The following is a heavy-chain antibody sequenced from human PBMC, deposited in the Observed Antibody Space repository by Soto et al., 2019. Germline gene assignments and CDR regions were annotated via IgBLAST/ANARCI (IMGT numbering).Heavy chain of an antibody. Sequence: QVQLQASGPGLVKPSQTLSLTCNVSGGSISSGDYYWSWLRQSPGKGLEWIGYMHYLAIPYYNPSLKSRVSISVDTSKTQFSLTMASLTAADTAVYFCARAVGILYHYFDSLGQGTLVTVSS. CDR3: ARAVGILYHYFDS. J-gene: IGHJ4*02. V-gene: IGHV4-30-4*01. CDR2: MHYLAIP. D-gene: IGHD2-15*01. CDR1: GGSISSGDYY.